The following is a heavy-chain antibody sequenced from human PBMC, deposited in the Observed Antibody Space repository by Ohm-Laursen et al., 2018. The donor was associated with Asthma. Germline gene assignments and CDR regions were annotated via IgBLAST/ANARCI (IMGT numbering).Heavy chain of an antibody. CDR2: MNPNSGNT. D-gene: IGHD1-26*01. CDR3: ARVVGTTSAFDI. V-gene: IGHV1-8*01. J-gene: IGHJ3*02. Sequence: ASVKVSCKASGYTFTSYDINWVRQATGQGLEWMGWMNPNSGNTDYAQKFQGRVTMARNTSISTAYMELSSLTSEDTAVYYCARVVGTTSAFDIWGQGTVVTVSS. CDR1: GYTFTSYD.